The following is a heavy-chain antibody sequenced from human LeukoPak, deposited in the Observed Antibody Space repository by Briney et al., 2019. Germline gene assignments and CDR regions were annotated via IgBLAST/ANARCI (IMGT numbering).Heavy chain of an antibody. D-gene: IGHD6-19*01. CDR3: ARDLRSSGWYTEYFQH. CDR1: GGSISSGDYY. Sequence: SQTLSFTCTVSGGSISSGDYYWSWIRQPPGKGLEWIGYIYYSGSTYYNPSLKSRVTISVDTSKNQFSLKLSSVTAADTAVYYCARDLRSSGWYTEYFQHWGQGTLVTVSS. V-gene: IGHV4-30-4*01. J-gene: IGHJ1*01. CDR2: IYYSGST.